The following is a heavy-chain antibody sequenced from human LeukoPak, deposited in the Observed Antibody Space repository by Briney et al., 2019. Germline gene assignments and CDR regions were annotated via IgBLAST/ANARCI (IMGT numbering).Heavy chain of an antibody. CDR2: IYYSGST. Sequence: SETLSLTCTVSGGSISSYYWSWIRQPPGKGLEWIGYIYYSGSTNYNPSLKSRVTISVDTSKNQFSLKLSSVTAADTAVYYCARWDVVPAATIGPYAFDIWGQGTMVTVSS. D-gene: IGHD2-2*01. J-gene: IGHJ3*02. CDR1: GGSISSYY. CDR3: ARWDVVPAATIGPYAFDI. V-gene: IGHV4-59*08.